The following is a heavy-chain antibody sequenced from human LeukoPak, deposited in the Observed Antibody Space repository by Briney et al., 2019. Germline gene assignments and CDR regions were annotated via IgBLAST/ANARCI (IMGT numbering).Heavy chain of an antibody. CDR2: VDVHGQGT. D-gene: IGHD2/OR15-2a*01. Sequence: GGSLRLSCAASGFTFSSYWMHWVRQAPGKGPVWVSRVDVHGQGTAYADSVKGRFTISRDNTKNTLSLQMNSLSAEDTAVYYCARSNYDSTTFYYHLDLWGQGTLVTVSS. J-gene: IGHJ5*02. V-gene: IGHV3-74*01. CDR1: GFTFSSYW. CDR3: ARSNYDSTTFYYHLDL.